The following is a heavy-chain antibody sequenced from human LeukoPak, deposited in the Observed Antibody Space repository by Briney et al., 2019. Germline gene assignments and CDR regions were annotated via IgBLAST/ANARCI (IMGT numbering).Heavy chain of an antibody. CDR3: ATADKWEPLDY. CDR2: FDPEDGES. V-gene: IGHV1-24*01. Sequence: ASVKVSCKVSGASLSETSIHWVRQAPGQWLEWMGGFDPEDGESIFAQRFQGRFSMTEDTSTDTAYMELRGLRPEDTAVYYCATADKWEPLDYWGQGTLVTVSS. D-gene: IGHD1-26*01. J-gene: IGHJ4*02. CDR1: GASLSETS.